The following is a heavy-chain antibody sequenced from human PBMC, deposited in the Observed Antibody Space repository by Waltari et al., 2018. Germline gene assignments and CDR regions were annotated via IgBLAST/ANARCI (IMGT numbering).Heavy chain of an antibody. D-gene: IGHD4-17*01. CDR1: GFTFSSYA. J-gene: IGHJ6*02. CDR2: ISGSGGST. V-gene: IGHV3-23*01. Sequence: EVQLLESGGGLVQPGGSLRLSCAASGFTFSSYAMSWVRQAPGKGLEWVSAISGSGGSTYYADSVKGRVTISRDNSKNTLYLQMNSLRAEDTAVYYCVTDLYGDYPYYYYSYGMDVWGQGTTVTVSS. CDR3: VTDLYGDYPYYYYSYGMDV.